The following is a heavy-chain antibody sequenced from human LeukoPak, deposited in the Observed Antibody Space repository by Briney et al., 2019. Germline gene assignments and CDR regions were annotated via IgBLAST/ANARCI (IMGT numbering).Heavy chain of an antibody. Sequence: ASVKVSCKASGYTFTSYGISWVRQAPGQGLEWMGWISTYNGHTNYARKVQGRVTMTTDTSTSTAYMELRSLRSDDTAVYYCAREGVRYWSGGSCYSSNGWYGGLNYWGQGTLVTVSS. J-gene: IGHJ4*02. CDR3: AREGVRYWSGGSCYSSNGWYGGLNY. D-gene: IGHD2-15*01. CDR1: GYTFTSYG. CDR2: ISTYNGHT. V-gene: IGHV1-18*01.